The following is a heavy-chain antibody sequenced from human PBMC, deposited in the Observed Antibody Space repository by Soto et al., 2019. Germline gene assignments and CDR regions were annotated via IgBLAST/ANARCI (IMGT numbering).Heavy chain of an antibody. D-gene: IGHD5-18*01. CDR2: SHQSGNT. Sequence: QVQLQESGPGLVKPSGTLSLTCAVSGVSISSHDWWTWVRQPPGKGLEWIGESHQSGNTNYNSSLXSRATISLDRSKTQFSLQLSSVTVADTAVYYCATRDTGRVYWGQGTLVTVSS. J-gene: IGHJ4*02. V-gene: IGHV4-4*02. CDR1: GVSISSHDW. CDR3: ATRDTGRVY.